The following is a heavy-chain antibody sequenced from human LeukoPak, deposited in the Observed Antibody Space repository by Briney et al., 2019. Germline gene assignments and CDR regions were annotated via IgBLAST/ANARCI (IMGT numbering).Heavy chain of an antibody. CDR3: ARRGGGVWSGYYHY. CDR1: GGSISSYS. J-gene: IGHJ4*02. Sequence: PSETLSLTCTVSGGSISSYSWSWIRQPPGKGLEWIGYIYYSGNTNYNPSLKSRVTISIDTSKKQFSLKLSSVTAADTAVYYCARRGGGVWSGYYHYWGQGTLVTVSS. D-gene: IGHD3-3*01. V-gene: IGHV4-59*01. CDR2: IYYSGNT.